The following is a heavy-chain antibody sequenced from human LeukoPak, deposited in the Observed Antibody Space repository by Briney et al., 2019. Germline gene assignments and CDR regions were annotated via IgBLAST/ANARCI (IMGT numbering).Heavy chain of an antibody. CDR1: GFTFSTYA. CDR3: VRETQSGVTDFDN. Sequence: GGSLRLSCAASGFTFSTYAMSWVRQAPGKGLEWVGNTREDGSEKYYTDSLKGRLTIFGDNAKNSLFLQMNNLRAEDTAVYYCVRETQSGVTDFDNWGQGTLVTVSS. V-gene: IGHV3-7*01. D-gene: IGHD2-8*01. J-gene: IGHJ4*02. CDR2: TREDGSEK.